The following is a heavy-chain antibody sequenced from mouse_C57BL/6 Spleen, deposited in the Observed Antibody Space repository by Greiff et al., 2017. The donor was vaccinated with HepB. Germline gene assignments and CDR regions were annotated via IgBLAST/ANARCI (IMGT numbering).Heavy chain of an antibody. CDR1: GYTFTSYW. V-gene: IGHV1-53*01. CDR2: INPSNGGT. CDR3: ARDPFYDYDGYFDV. D-gene: IGHD2-4*01. J-gene: IGHJ1*03. Sequence: VQLQQPGTELVKPGASVKLSCKASGYTFTSYWMHWVKQRPGQGLEWIGNINPSNGGTNYNEKFKSKATLTVDKSSSTAYMQLSSLTSEDSEVYYSARDPFYDYDGYFDVWGTGTTVTVSS.